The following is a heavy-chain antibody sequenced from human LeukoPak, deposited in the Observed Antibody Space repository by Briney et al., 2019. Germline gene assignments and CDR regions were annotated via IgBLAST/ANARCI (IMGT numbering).Heavy chain of an antibody. Sequence: PGGSLRLSCAASGFTFSSYSMNWVRQAPGKGLEWVSSISSGSSYIYYADSVKGRFTISRDNAKNSLYLQMNSLRAEDTAVYYCARLFGGVIAIDYWGQGTLVTVSP. D-gene: IGHD3-16*02. CDR3: ARLFGGVIAIDY. CDR2: ISSGSSYI. J-gene: IGHJ4*02. CDR1: GFTFSSYS. V-gene: IGHV3-21*01.